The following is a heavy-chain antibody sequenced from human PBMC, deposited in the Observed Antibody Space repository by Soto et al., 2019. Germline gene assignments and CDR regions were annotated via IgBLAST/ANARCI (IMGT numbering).Heavy chain of an antibody. J-gene: IGHJ4*02. CDR2: ISYDGSNK. CDR3: ATEGDIVATPYFDY. CDR1: GFTFSSYA. V-gene: IGHV3-30-3*01. Sequence: QVQLVESGGGVVQPGRSLRLSCAASGFTFSSYAMHWVRQAPGKVREWVAVISYDGSNKYYADSVKGRFTITRDNSKNTLYLQMNSLRAEDTAVYYCATEGDIVATPYFDYCGQVNLVTVSS. D-gene: IGHD5-12*01.